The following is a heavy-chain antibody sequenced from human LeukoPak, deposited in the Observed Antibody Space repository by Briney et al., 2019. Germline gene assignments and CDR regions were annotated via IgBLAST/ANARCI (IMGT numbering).Heavy chain of an antibody. CDR3: AKDLLVYCSSTSCPGGDY. CDR2: IGGSGGST. V-gene: IGHV3-23*01. CDR1: GFTFSSYA. Sequence: SGGSLRLSCAASGFTFSSYAMSWVRQAPGKGLEWVSAIGGSGGSTYYADSVKGRFTISRDNSKNTLYLQMNSLRAEDTAVYYCAKDLLVYCSSTSCPGGDYWGQGTLVTVSS. J-gene: IGHJ4*02. D-gene: IGHD2-2*01.